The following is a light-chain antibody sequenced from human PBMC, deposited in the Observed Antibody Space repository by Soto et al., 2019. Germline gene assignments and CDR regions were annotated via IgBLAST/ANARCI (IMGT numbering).Light chain of an antibody. CDR1: QDINKY. CDR3: QQFNNYPIT. V-gene: IGKV1-8*01. Sequence: AIRMTQSPSSFSASTGDRVTITCRASQDINKYLAWYQQKPGKAPMLLIYAASTLQSGVSSRFSGSGSGTDFTLTISSLQPEDFATYYCQQFNNYPITFGQGTRLEIK. CDR2: AAS. J-gene: IGKJ5*01.